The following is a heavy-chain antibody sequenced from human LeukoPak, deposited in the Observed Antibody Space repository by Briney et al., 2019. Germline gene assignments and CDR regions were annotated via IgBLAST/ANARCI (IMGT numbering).Heavy chain of an antibody. Sequence: SETLSLTCTVSGGSISSGGYYWSWIRQHPGKGLEWIGYIYYSGSTYYNPSLKSRVTISVDTSKNQFSLKLSSVTAADTAVYYCARGEYSSSSDYWYFDLWGRGTLVTVSS. CDR1: GGSISSGGYY. D-gene: IGHD6-6*01. CDR3: ARGEYSSSSDYWYFDL. V-gene: IGHV4-31*03. J-gene: IGHJ2*01. CDR2: IYYSGST.